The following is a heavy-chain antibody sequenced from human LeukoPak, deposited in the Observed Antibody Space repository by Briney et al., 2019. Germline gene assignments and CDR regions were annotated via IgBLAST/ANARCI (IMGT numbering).Heavy chain of an antibody. J-gene: IGHJ6*03. CDR1: GGSFSGYY. CDR2: INHRGST. CDR3: ARGARNYGYYYYYYMDV. V-gene: IGHV4-34*01. Sequence: SDTLSLTCAVYGGSFSGYYWSWIRQPPGKGLGWVGEINHRGSTNYNPSLKSRVTISVDTSKNQFSLKLSSVTAADTAVYYCARGARNYGYYYYYYMDVWGKGTTVTVSS. D-gene: IGHD1-7*01.